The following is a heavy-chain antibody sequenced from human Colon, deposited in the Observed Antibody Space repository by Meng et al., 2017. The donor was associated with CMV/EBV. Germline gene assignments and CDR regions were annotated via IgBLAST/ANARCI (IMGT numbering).Heavy chain of an antibody. V-gene: IGHV3-48*01. Sequence: GESLKISCVASGFTFSSYWMHWVRQAPGKGLEWVAYISENARTTYYAESVKGRFTISRDNAKNSLYLQMNSLRAEDTALYYCARALSGDGMDVWGQGTTVTVSS. D-gene: IGHD3-10*01. CDR3: ARALSGDGMDV. J-gene: IGHJ6*02. CDR1: GFTFSSYW. CDR2: ISENARTT.